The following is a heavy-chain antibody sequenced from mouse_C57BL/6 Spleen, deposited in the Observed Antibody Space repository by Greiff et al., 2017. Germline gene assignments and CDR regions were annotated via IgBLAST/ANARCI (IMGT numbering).Heavy chain of an antibody. CDR2: IAPNSGGP. D-gene: IGHD1-1*01. V-gene: IGHV1-72*01. CDR3: ARDYYGSSPCDY. Sequence: QVQLQQPGAELVKPGASVKLSCKASGYTFTSYWMHWVKQRPGRGLEWIGRIAPNSGGPKYNEKFKSKATLTVDKPSSTAYMQLSSLTSEDSAVYNCARDYYGSSPCDYWGEGTTLTVAS. CDR1: GYTFTSYW. J-gene: IGHJ2*01.